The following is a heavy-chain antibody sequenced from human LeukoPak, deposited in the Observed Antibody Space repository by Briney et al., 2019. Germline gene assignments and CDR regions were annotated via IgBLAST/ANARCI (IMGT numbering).Heavy chain of an antibody. CDR1: GGSFSGYY. CDR2: INHSGST. D-gene: IGHD2-21*02. CDR3: AREAAYCGGDCYSSTKSGARDAFDI. J-gene: IGHJ3*02. Sequence: SETLSLTCAVYGGSFSGYYWSWIRQPPGKGLEWIGEINHSGSTNYNPSLKSRVTISVDTSKNQFSLKLSSVTAADTAVYYCAREAAYCGGDCYSSTKSGARDAFDIWGQGTMVTVSS. V-gene: IGHV4-34*01.